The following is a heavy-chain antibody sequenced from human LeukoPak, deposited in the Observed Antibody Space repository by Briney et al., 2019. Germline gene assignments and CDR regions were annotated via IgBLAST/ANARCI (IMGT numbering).Heavy chain of an antibody. CDR3: ARIYCSGGSCYGDY. D-gene: IGHD2-15*01. CDR1: GVSFSGYY. CDR2: INHSGST. J-gene: IGHJ4*02. V-gene: IGHV4-34*01. Sequence: PSETLSLTCAVYGVSFSGYYWSWLRQPPGKGLEWLGEINHSGSTNYNPSLKSRVTISVDTSKNQFSLKLSSVTAADTAVYYCARIYCSGGSCYGDYWGQGTLVTVSS.